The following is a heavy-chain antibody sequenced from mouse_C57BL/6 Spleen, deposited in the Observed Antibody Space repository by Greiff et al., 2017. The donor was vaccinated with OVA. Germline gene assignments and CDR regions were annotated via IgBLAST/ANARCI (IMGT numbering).Heavy chain of an antibody. CDR2: INPSNGGT. J-gene: IGHJ2*01. V-gene: IGHV1-53*01. CDR1: GYTFTSYW. D-gene: IGHD2-10*01. CDR3: ARSSAYYGNYGPFDY. Sequence: QVQLQQSGPELVKPGASVKLSCKASGYTFTSYWMHWVKQRPGQGLEWIGNINPSNGGTNYNEKFKSKATLTVDKSSSTAYMQLSSLTSEDSAVYYCARSSAYYGNYGPFDYWGQGTTLTVSS.